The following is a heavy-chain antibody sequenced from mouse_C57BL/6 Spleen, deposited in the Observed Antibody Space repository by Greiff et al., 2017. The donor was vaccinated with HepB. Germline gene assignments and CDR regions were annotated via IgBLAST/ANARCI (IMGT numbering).Heavy chain of an antibody. J-gene: IGHJ1*03. CDR1: GFTFSSYA. CDR3: ARAGYYGSSYVYWYFDG. CDR2: ISDGGSYT. D-gene: IGHD1-1*01. V-gene: IGHV5-4*01. Sequence: EVQLVESGGGLVKPGGSLKLSCAASGFTFSSYAMSWVRQTPEKRLEWVATISDGGSYTYYPDNVKGRFTISRDNAKNNLYLQMSHLKSEDTAMYYCARAGYYGSSYVYWYFDGWGTGTTVTVSS.